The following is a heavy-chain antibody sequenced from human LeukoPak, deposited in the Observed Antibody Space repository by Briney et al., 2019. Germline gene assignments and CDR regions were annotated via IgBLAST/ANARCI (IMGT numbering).Heavy chain of an antibody. V-gene: IGHV4-59*01. Sequence: PSETLSLTCSVSAASISDYYWSWIRLPPGKGLEWIGYIYYSGTTNYNPSLKSRVTISKDQSKNQTSLKLTSVTHADTAVYYCARGWNWFDPWGQGILVTVSS. CDR2: IYYSGTT. J-gene: IGHJ5*02. D-gene: IGHD6-13*01. CDR3: ARGWNWFDP. CDR1: AASISDYY.